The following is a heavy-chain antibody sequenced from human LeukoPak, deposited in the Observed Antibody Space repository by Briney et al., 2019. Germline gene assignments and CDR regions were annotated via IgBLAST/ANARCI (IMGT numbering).Heavy chain of an antibody. CDR3: ARDPRQQLFDY. D-gene: IGHD6-13*01. CDR2: IIPMFGTA. Sequence: SVKVSCKASGGTFSSYAISWVRQAPGQGLEWMGGIIPMFGTANYAQKFQGRVTITADKSTSTVYMELSSLRSEDTAVYYCARDPRQQLFDYWGQGTLVTVSS. J-gene: IGHJ4*02. CDR1: GGTFSSYA. V-gene: IGHV1-69*06.